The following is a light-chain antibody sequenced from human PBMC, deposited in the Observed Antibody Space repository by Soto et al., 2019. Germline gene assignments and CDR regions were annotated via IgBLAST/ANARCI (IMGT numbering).Light chain of an antibody. V-gene: IGKV1-5*03. CDR3: QQYNSYSPDT. Sequence: DIQMTQSPSTLSASVGDRVTITCRASQSISSWLAWYQQKPGKAPKRLIYKASSLESGVPSRFSGSGSGKEFTLTISSMQPDDFATYYCQQYNSYSPDTFGQGTKLEIK. CDR1: QSISSW. CDR2: KAS. J-gene: IGKJ2*01.